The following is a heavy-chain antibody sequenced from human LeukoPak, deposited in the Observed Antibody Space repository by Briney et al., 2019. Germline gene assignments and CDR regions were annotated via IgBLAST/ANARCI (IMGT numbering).Heavy chain of an antibody. CDR1: GFTVSSNY. V-gene: IGHV3-53*01. J-gene: IGHJ4*02. Sequence: GGSLRLSCAASGFTVSSNYMSWVRQAPGKGLEWVSVIYSGGSTYYADSVKGRFTISRDNSKNTLYLQMYSLRAEDTAMYYCARRGSESYSPPDYWGQGTLVTVSS. CDR2: IYSGGST. D-gene: IGHD3-10*01. CDR3: ARRGSESYSPPDY.